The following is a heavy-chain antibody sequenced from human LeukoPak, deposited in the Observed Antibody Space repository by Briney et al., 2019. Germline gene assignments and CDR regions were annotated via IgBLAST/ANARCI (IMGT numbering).Heavy chain of an antibody. CDR2: INWDGGNI. J-gene: IGHJ3*02. V-gene: IGHV3-20*01. CDR3: AMADCSPPTGGAFDT. Sequence: GGSLRLSCAASGFTANATDMSWVRQAPGKGLEWVSGINWDGGNIRYEESVKGRFTISRDNAKNSLYLQMNRLRAEDTALYHRAMADCSPPTGGAFDTWGHGTMATVSS. D-gene: IGHD1-14*01. CDR1: GFTANATD.